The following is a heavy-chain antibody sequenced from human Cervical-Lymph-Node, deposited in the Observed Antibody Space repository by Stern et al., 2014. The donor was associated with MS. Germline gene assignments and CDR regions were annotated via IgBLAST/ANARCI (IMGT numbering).Heavy chain of an antibody. V-gene: IGHV7-4-1*02. Sequence: QMQLVQSGSELNSPGASVKVSCRTSGYTFSDSAINWVRQVPGQGLEWMGWINTHTGKPTYAQDFTGHFVFSLDTSVSTAYLQITSLRAEDSAIYFCAKEGVEDNDAFDIWGQGTMVTVSP. D-gene: IGHD3-3*01. CDR2: INTHTGKP. CDR3: AKEGVEDNDAFDI. J-gene: IGHJ3*02. CDR1: GYTFSDSA.